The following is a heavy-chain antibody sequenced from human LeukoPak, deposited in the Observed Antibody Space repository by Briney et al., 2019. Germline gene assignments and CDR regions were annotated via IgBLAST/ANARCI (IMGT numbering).Heavy chain of an antibody. J-gene: IGHJ4*02. D-gene: IGHD4-23*01. CDR2: MNPNSCNT. V-gene: IGHV1-8*01. CDR3: ARELRGYNY. Sequence: ASVKVSCKASVYTFTSYDINWVRQATGQGLEWMGWMNPNSCNTGYAQKFQGRVTMTRDTSISTAYMELSSLRSEDTAVYYCARELRGYNYWGQGTLVTVSS. CDR1: VYTFTSYD.